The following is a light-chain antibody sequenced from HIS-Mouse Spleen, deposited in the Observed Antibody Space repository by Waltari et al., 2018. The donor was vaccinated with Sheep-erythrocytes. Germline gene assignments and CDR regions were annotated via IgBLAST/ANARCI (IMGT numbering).Light chain of an antibody. CDR2: DVS. CDR3: CSYAGSSTPWV. CDR1: SSDVGGYNY. J-gene: IGLJ3*02. V-gene: IGLV2-11*01. Sequence: QSALTQPRSVSGSPGQSVTISCTGTSSDVGGYNYFSWYQQHPGKAPKLMIYDVSTRPAGVPDRFSGSKSGNTASLTISGLQAEDEADYYCCSYAGSSTPWVFGGGTKLTVL.